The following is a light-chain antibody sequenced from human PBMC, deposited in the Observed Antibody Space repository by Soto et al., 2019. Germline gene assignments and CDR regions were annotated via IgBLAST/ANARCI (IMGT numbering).Light chain of an antibody. J-gene: IGKJ2*01. CDR2: DAS. CDR3: QQYGSSPYT. CDR1: QSVDWY. Sequence: EIVLTQSPATLYLSPGDRATLSCRASQSVDWYVAWYQQKPGQAPRLLIYDASSRATGIPDRFSGTGSGTDFTLTISRLEPEDFAVYYCQQYGSSPYTFGLGTKLEIK. V-gene: IGKV3-20*01.